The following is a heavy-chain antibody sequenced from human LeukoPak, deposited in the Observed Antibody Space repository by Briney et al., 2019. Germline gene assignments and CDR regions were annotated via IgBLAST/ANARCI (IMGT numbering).Heavy chain of an antibody. V-gene: IGHV3-30*18. CDR3: AKGGRSSWHNDY. D-gene: IGHD6-13*01. CDR2: ISYDGSNT. CDR1: GFTFSDYG. J-gene: IGHJ4*02. Sequence: GGSLRLSCAASGFTFSDYGIHWVRQAPGKGLEWVALISYDGSNTYYADPVKGRFTISRDNSKNTLYLQMNSLRTEDTAVYYCAKGGRSSWHNDYWGQGTLVTVSS.